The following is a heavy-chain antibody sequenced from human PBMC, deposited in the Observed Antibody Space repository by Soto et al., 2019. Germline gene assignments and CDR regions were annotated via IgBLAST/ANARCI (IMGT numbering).Heavy chain of an antibody. CDR2: INPSGGST. Sequence: VSYKASGYTFPSYYMHWVRQAPGQGLEWMGIINPSGGSTSYAQKFQGRVTMTRDTSTSTVYMELSSLRSEDTAVYYCARAELYQLLGDYWGQGTLVTVSS. CDR1: GYTFPSYY. D-gene: IGHD2-2*01. J-gene: IGHJ4*02. CDR3: ARAELYQLLGDY. V-gene: IGHV1-46*01.